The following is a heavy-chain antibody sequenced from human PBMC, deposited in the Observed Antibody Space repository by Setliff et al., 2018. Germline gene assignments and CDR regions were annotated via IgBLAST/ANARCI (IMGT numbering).Heavy chain of an antibody. D-gene: IGHD3-10*01. Sequence: SETLSLTCTVSGGSISSSSYYWGWIRQPPGKGLEWLGSVYFSGHTYYNPSLSGRVTISIDTSKNQFSLRLTSVTAADTAVYYCARVDFTMLQGVLGQWGQGTLVTVSS. CDR2: VYFSGHT. V-gene: IGHV4-39*07. CDR1: GGSISSSSYY. J-gene: IGHJ1*01. CDR3: ARVDFTMLQGVLGQ.